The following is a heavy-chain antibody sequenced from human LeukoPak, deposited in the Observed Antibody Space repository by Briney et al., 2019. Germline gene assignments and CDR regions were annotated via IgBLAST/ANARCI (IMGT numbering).Heavy chain of an antibody. J-gene: IGHJ4*02. D-gene: IGHD3-3*01. V-gene: IGHV1-18*04. CDR3: ATSTGGEEWSN. Sequence: GASVKVSCKASGYTFTGYYMHWVRQAPGQGLEWMGWISAYNGNTNYAQKLQGRVTMTTDTSTSTAYMELRSLRSDDTAVYYCATSTGGEEWSNWGQGTLVTVSS. CDR1: GYTFTGYY. CDR2: ISAYNGNT.